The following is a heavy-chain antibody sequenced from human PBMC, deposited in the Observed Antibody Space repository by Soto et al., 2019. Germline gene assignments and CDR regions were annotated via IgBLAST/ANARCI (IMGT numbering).Heavy chain of an antibody. V-gene: IGHV5-51*01. J-gene: IGHJ4*02. CDR1: GFNFPTFW. CDR2: IYPDDSDT. D-gene: IGHD4-4*01. Sequence: PGESLKISCKHSGFNFPTFWIAWVRQMPGKGLEWMGTIYPDDSDTRYSPSFQGQVTISADKSIQTAYLQWGSLKASDSALYYCPRGKYSSPRGGSYVWGQGTPVTVSS. CDR3: PRGKYSSPRGGSYV.